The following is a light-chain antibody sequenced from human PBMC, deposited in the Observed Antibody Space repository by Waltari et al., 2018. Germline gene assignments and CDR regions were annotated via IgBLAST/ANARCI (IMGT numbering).Light chain of an antibody. V-gene: IGKV3-20*01. Sequence: RASQSGSSTFLAWYQQKPGQAPRLLIDGASSRATGIPDRFTGSGSGTDFTLTISRLEPEDFAVYYCQQYGTSSWTFGQGTKVEIK. CDR2: GAS. CDR1: QSGSSTF. J-gene: IGKJ1*01. CDR3: QQYGTSSWT.